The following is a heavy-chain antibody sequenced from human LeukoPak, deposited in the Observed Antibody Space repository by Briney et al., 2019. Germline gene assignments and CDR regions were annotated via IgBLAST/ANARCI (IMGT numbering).Heavy chain of an antibody. CDR2: INHSGST. CDR1: GGSFSGYY. V-gene: IGHV4-34*01. D-gene: IGHD5-18*01. CDR3: ARTRYTAMVLYYFDY. J-gene: IGHJ4*02. Sequence: SETLSLTCAVYGGSFSGYYWSWIRQPPGKGLEWIGEINHSGSTNYNPSLKSRVTISVDTSKNQFSLKLSSVTAADTAVYYCARTRYTAMVLYYFDYWGQGTLVTVSS.